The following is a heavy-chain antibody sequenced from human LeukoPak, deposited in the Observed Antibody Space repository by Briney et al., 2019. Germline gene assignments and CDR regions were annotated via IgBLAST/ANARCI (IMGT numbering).Heavy chain of an antibody. D-gene: IGHD3-3*01. Sequence: GGSLRLSCTDSGFRSGDYAMSWLRQAPGKGLEWISYISSSSSSRDYADSVKGRFTISRDNAKSTLYMQMNSLRAEDAAVYYCARDRGRVVGEYFDDWGQGTLVTVSS. J-gene: IGHJ4*02. CDR2: ISSSSSSR. V-gene: IGHV3-11*06. CDR1: GFRSGDYA. CDR3: ARDRGRVVGEYFDD.